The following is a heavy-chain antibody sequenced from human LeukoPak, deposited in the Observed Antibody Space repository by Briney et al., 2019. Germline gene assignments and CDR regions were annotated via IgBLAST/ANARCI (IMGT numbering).Heavy chain of an antibody. CDR2: IRDDGSNK. J-gene: IGHJ4*02. D-gene: IGHD3-10*01. CDR3: AKDGGGEPDY. V-gene: IGHV3-30*02. Sequence: GGSLRLSCAASGFTFSNYGMHWVRQAPGKGLEWVAFIRDDGSNKYYADSVKGRFTISRDNSKNTLYLQMNSLRAENTAVYYCAKDGGGEPDYWGQGTLVTVSS. CDR1: GFTFSNYG.